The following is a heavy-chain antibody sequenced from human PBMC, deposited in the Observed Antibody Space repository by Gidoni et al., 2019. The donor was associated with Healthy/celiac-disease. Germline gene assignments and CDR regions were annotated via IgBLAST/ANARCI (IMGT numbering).Heavy chain of an antibody. CDR2: IYYSGST. Sequence: QLQLQESGPGLVKPSETLSLTCTVSVGSISSSSYYWGWIRQPPGKGLEWIGSIYYSGSTYYNPSLKSRVTISVDTSKNQFSLKLSSVTAADTAVYYCARPGQGATDFDYWGQGTLVTVSS. CDR1: VGSISSSSYY. CDR3: ARPGQGATDFDY. D-gene: IGHD1-26*01. J-gene: IGHJ4*02. V-gene: IGHV4-39*01.